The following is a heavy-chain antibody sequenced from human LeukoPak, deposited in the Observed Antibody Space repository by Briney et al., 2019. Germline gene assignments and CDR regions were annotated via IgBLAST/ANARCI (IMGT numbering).Heavy chain of an antibody. CDR2: INPIVGAP. CDR3: ARGNTMVRRYGMDV. J-gene: IGHJ6*02. V-gene: IGHV1-69*04. Sequence: SVKVSCKASGGTFSSHVISWVRHAPGQGLELMGRINPIVGAPIYAQKLQGRVTITADKSTSTAYMELSSLRSEDTAVYYCARGNTMVRRYGMDVWGQGTTVTVSS. CDR1: GGTFSSHV. D-gene: IGHD3-10*01.